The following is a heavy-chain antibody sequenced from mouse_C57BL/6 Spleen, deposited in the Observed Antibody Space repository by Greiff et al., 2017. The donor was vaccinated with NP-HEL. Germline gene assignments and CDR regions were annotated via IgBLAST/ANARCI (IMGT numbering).Heavy chain of an antibody. J-gene: IGHJ2*01. CDR3: ARLYYYGSSYAFDY. D-gene: IGHD1-1*01. CDR2: IDPSDSYT. CDR1: GYTFTSYW. V-gene: IGHV1-59*01. Sequence: QVQLQQPGAELVRPGTSVKLSCRASGYTFTSYWMHWVKQRPGQGLEWIGVIDPSDSYTNYNQKFKGKATLTVDTSSSTAYMQLSSLTSEDSAVYYCARLYYYGSSYAFDYWGQGTTLTVSS.